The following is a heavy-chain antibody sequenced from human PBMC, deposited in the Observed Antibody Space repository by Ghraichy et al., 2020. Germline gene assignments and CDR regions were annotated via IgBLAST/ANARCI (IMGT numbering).Heavy chain of an antibody. V-gene: IGHV3-72*01. Sequence: GESLNISCAASGFTFSDHYMDWVRQAPGKGLEWVGRTRNKANSYTTEYATSVKGRFTISRDDSKNSLYLQMNSLKTEDTAVYYCARAYSSSWYDYYYGMDVWGQGTTVTVS. CDR1: GFTFSDHY. CDR2: TRNKANSYTT. CDR3: ARAYSSSWYDYYYGMDV. D-gene: IGHD6-13*01. J-gene: IGHJ6*02.